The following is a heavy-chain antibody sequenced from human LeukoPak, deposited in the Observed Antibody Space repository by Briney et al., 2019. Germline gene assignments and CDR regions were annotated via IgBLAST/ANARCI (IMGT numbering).Heavy chain of an antibody. CDR2: VYYSGST. CDR3: ARLYDSSAPYYFDY. Sequence: SETLSLTCTVSGGSISSSSYSWGWIRQPPGKGLEWIGSVYYSGSTYYNPSLKSRVTISVDTSKNQFSLRLSSVTAADTAVYYCARLYDSSAPYYFDYWGQGTLVTVSS. CDR1: GGSISSSSYS. J-gene: IGHJ4*02. V-gene: IGHV4-39*07. D-gene: IGHD3-22*01.